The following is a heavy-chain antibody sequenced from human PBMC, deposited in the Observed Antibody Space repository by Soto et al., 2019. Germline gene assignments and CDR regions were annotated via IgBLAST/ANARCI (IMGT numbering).Heavy chain of an antibody. CDR2: IIPIFGTA. CDR1: GGTFSSYA. V-gene: IGHV1-69*06. Sequence: QVQLVQSGAEVKKPGSSVKVSCKASGGTFSSYAISWVRQAPGQGLEWMGGIIPIFGTANYAQKFQGRVTITADKSTSTAYMDLSSLRSEDTAVYYCARAHSSIAARPGFDYWGQGTLVTVSS. CDR3: ARAHSSIAARPGFDY. J-gene: IGHJ4*02. D-gene: IGHD6-6*01.